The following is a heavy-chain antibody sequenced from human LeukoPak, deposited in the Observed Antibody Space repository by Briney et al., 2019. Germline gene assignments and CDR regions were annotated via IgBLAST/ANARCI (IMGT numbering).Heavy chain of an antibody. Sequence: SQTLSLTCAISGDSVSSNSAAWNWIRRSPSRGLEWLGRTYYRSKWYNDYAVSVKSRITINPDTSKNQFSLQLNSVTPEDTAVYYCARYFQRGAARLFDYWGQGTLVTVSS. D-gene: IGHD6-6*01. CDR1: GDSVSSNSAA. V-gene: IGHV6-1*01. CDR2: TYYRSKWYN. J-gene: IGHJ4*02. CDR3: ARYFQRGAARLFDY.